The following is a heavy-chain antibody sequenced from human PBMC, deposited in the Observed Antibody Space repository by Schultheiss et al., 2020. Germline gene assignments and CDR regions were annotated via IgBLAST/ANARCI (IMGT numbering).Heavy chain of an antibody. CDR2: IYNNGAA. CDR1: GGSISSSFSY. J-gene: IGHJ6*02. D-gene: IGHD6-19*01. Sequence: SETLSLICTVSGGSISSSFSYWGWIRQPPGKGLEWIGAIYNNGAAYYNPSLKSRVTISVDTSKNQFSLNLRSVTATDTAVYYCARLGSSGWYGVLVYYAVDVWGQGTTVTVSS. V-gene: IGHV4-39*01. CDR3: ARLGSSGWYGVLVYYAVDV.